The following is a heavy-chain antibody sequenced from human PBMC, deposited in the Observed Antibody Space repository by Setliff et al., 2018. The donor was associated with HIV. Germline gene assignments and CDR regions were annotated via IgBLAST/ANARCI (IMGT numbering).Heavy chain of an antibody. CDR1: GYTFINYG. CDR3: ARDGYYYDGSAYSTFDY. J-gene: IGHJ4*02. CDR2: ISAYNGNT. D-gene: IGHD3-22*01. Sequence: ASVKVSCKASGYTFINYGISWVRQAPGQGLEWMGWISAYNGNTNYAQQLQGRVTMTTDTSTSTAYMELRSLRSDDTAVYYCARDGYYYDGSAYSTFDYWGQGTRVTVS. V-gene: IGHV1-18*01.